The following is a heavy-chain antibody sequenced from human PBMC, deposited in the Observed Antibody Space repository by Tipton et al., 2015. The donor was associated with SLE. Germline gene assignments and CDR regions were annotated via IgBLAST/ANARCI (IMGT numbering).Heavy chain of an antibody. D-gene: IGHD3-22*01. V-gene: IGHV4-59*11. J-gene: IGHJ5*02. CDR3: ARENYYDISGWFDP. Sequence: TLSLTCTVSGDSTSVHYWSWIRQPPGKGLEWIGNIFYSGRTDYNPSLKSRVAISMDTSRNQFSLTLSSVTDADTAMYYCARENYYDISGWFDPWGQGTLVTVSA. CDR2: IFYSGRT. CDR1: GDSTSVHY.